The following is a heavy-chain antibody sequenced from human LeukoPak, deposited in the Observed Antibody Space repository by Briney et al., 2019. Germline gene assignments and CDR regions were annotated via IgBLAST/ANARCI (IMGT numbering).Heavy chain of an antibody. CDR2: IKQDGSEK. D-gene: IGHD2-2*01. V-gene: IGHV3-7*01. J-gene: IGHJ6*03. Sequence: GGSLRLSCAASGFTFSSYAMSWVRQAPGKGLEWVANIKQDGSEKYYVDSVKGRFTTSRDNAKNSLYLHMNSLRGEDTAVYYCARDREGYQLPQMRSYFYMDVWGKGTTVTISS. CDR3: ARDREGYQLPQMRSYFYMDV. CDR1: GFTFSSYA.